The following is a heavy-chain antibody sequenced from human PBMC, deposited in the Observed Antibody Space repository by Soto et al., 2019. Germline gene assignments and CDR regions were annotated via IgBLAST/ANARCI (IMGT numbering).Heavy chain of an antibody. CDR1: GFTFSSYS. CDR2: ISSGGGTI. D-gene: IGHD3-10*01. V-gene: IGHV3-48*02. J-gene: IGHJ6*02. Sequence: EVQLVESGGGLVQPGGSLRLSCAASGFTFSSYSMNWVRQAPGKGLEWVSYISSGGGTIYYADSVKGRFTISRDNAKNSLYVQMNSLRDEDTAVYYCARSFRNYYYNGMDVWGQGTTVTVSS. CDR3: ARSFRNYYYNGMDV.